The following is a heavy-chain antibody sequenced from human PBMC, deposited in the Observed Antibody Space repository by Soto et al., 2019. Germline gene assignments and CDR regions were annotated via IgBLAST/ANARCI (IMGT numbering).Heavy chain of an antibody. V-gene: IGHV3-23*01. CDR1: GFTFSSYA. Sequence: PGGSLRLSCAASGFTFSSYAMSWVRQAPGKGLEWVSGISGSGSSTYYADSVKGRFTISRDNSKNTLYLQMNSLRAEDTAVYYCAKVPTSPPSWFDPWGQGTLVTVSS. CDR2: ISGSGSST. J-gene: IGHJ5*02. CDR3: AKVPTSPPSWFDP.